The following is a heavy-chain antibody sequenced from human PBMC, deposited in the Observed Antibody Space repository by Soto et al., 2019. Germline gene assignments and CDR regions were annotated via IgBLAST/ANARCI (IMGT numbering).Heavy chain of an antibody. CDR2: INPNSGDT. CDR1: GYTLSDYY. J-gene: IGHJ3*02. CDR3: AREGGGIAAAGAGDDSFDI. V-gene: IGHV1-2*02. D-gene: IGHD6-13*01. Sequence: SVKVSCKASGYTLSDYYLQWVRQAPGQGLEWMGWINPNSGDTNYAQKFQGRVTLTRDTSINTAYMELTSLKLDDTAVYYCAREGGGIAAAGAGDDSFDIWGQGTMVTVSS.